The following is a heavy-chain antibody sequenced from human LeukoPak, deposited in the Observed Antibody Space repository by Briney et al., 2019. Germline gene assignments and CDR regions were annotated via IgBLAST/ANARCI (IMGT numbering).Heavy chain of an antibody. D-gene: IGHD3-3*02. CDR2: IHNDGST. CDR1: GFIVSSNY. CDR3: AALARDY. Sequence: PGGSLRLSCAASGFIVSSNYMTWVRQAPGEGLEWVSVIHNDGSTYYTDSVKGRFTIYRDNSKNTLYLQMNSLRVEDTGVYYCAALARDYWGEGTLVTVSS. V-gene: IGHV3-53*01. J-gene: IGHJ4*02.